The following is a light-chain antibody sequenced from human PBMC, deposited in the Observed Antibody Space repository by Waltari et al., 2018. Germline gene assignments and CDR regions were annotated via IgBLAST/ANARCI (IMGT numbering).Light chain of an antibody. J-gene: IGLJ2*01. Sequence: KYVYWYQQKSGQSPVLVIYEDAKRPSGIPERFSGSNSGNTATLTISGTQAMDEADYYCQTWDINTGIFGGGTKLTVL. CDR3: QTWDINTGI. V-gene: IGLV3-1*01. CDR2: EDA. CDR1: KY.